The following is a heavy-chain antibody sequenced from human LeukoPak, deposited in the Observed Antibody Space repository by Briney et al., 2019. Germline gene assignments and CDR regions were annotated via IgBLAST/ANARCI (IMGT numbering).Heavy chain of an antibody. Sequence: NPSETLSLTCTVSGGSISSYYWSWIRQPPGKGLEWIGYIYYSGSTNYNPSLKSRVTISVDTSKNQFSLKLSSVTAADTAVYYCARDPIGVTTPYFDYWGQGTLVTVSS. CDR1: GGSISSYY. V-gene: IGHV4-59*01. CDR3: ARDPIGVTTPYFDY. CDR2: IYYSGST. J-gene: IGHJ4*02. D-gene: IGHD4-17*01.